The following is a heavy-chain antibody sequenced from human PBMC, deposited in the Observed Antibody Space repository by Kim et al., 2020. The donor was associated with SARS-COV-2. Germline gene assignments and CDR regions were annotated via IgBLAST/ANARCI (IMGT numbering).Heavy chain of an antibody. CDR2: INPNSGGT. J-gene: IGHJ5*02. V-gene: IGHV1-2*02. D-gene: IGHD6-19*01. CDR3: ARDYIAVEYNWFDP. Sequence: ASVKVSCKASGYTFTGYYMHWVRQAPGQGLEWMGWINPNSGGTNYAQKFQGRVTMTRDTSISTAYMELSRLRSDDTAVYYCARDYIAVEYNWFDPWGQGTLVTVSS. CDR1: GYTFTGYY.